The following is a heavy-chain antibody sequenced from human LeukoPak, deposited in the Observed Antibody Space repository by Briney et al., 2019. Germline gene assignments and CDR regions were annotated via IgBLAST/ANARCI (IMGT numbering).Heavy chain of an antibody. Sequence: TGGSLRLSCAAAGFTFSNAWMSWVRQAPGKGLEWIGQIKSKADGGTTDYAAPVKGRFTISRDDSKTSLYLQMNNLKTEDTAVYYCTTDTRRVVVPKWGQGTLVTVSS. CDR1: GFTFSNAW. CDR2: IKSKADGGTT. J-gene: IGHJ4*02. V-gene: IGHV3-15*01. CDR3: TTDTRRVVVPK. D-gene: IGHD2-15*01.